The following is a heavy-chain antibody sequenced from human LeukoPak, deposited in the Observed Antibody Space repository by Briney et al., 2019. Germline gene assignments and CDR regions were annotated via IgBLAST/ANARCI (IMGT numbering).Heavy chain of an antibody. D-gene: IGHD3-9*01. J-gene: IGHJ5*02. CDR1: GDSVSSNSAA. CDR2: TYYRPKWYN. V-gene: IGHV6-1*01. Sequence: SQTLSLTCAISGDSVSSNSAAWNWIRQSPSRGLEWLGRTYYRPKWYNDYAVSVKSRMTINPDTSKNQFFLQLNSVTPEDTAVYYCARVTQYYDILTGYSFSNWFDPWGQGTLVTVSS. CDR3: ARVTQYYDILTGYSFSNWFDP.